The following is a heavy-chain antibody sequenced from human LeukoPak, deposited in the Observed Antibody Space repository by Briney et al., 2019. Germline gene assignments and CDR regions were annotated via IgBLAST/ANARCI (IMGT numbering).Heavy chain of an antibody. V-gene: IGHV4-39*07. CDR1: GGSISSSSYY. D-gene: IGHD3-16*01. Sequence: SETLSLTCTVSGGSISSSSYYWGWIRQPPGKGLEWIGSIYYSGSTYYNPSLKSRVTISVDTSKNQFSLKLSSVTAADTAVYYCARDRVTVGEHGGYYFDYWGQGTLVTVSS. CDR3: ARDRVTVGEHGGYYFDY. CDR2: IYYSGST. J-gene: IGHJ4*02.